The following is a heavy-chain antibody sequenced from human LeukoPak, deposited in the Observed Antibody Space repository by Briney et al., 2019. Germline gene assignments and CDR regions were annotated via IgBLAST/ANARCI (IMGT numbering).Heavy chain of an antibody. CDR2: INGVGTTI. Sequence: GGSLRLSCAASGFTFINYWMHWVRLAPGKGLVWVSRINGVGTTISYADSVKGRFTISRDNAKNTLYLQMNSLRAEDTAVYYCAKEAAGADFDYWGQGTLVTVSP. V-gene: IGHV3-74*01. D-gene: IGHD6-13*01. CDR3: AKEAAGADFDY. J-gene: IGHJ4*02. CDR1: GFTFINYW.